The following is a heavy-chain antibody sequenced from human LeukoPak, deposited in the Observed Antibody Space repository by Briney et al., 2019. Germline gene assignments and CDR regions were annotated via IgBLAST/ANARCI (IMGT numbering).Heavy chain of an antibody. Sequence: GGSLRLSCAASGFTFSNYAMSWVRQAPGRGLEWVSAISGSGGSTYYADSVKGRFTVSRDNAKNSLYLQMNSLRAEDTAVYYCASALGDYYDPHWGQGTLVTVSS. CDR1: GFTFSNYA. CDR3: ASALGDYYDPH. D-gene: IGHD3-22*01. V-gene: IGHV3-23*01. CDR2: ISGSGGST. J-gene: IGHJ4*02.